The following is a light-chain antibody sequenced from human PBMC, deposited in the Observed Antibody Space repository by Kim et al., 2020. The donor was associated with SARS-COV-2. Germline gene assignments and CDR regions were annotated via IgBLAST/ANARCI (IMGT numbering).Light chain of an antibody. CDR1: SSDVGGYNY. CDR3: GSYVGNNNFV. J-gene: IGLJ1*01. CDR2: EVT. V-gene: IGLV2-8*01. Sequence: GQSVTISCTVTSSDVGGYNYVSWYQHHPGKAPKLMIYEVTKRPSGVPDRFSGSKSGNTASLTVSGLQAEDEADYYCGSYVGNNNFVFGTGTKVTVL.